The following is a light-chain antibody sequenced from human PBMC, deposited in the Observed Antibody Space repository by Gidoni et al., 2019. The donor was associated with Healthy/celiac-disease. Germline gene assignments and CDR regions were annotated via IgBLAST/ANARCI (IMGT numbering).Light chain of an antibody. V-gene: IGKV4-1*01. CDR3: QQYYSTPNT. CDR1: QSVLYSSNNKNY. Sequence: DIVMTQSPDSLAVSLGERATINCKSSQSVLYSSNNKNYLAWYQQKPGQPPKLLIYWASTRESGVPDRFSGSGSGTDFTLTISSLQAEDEAVYYCQQYYSTPNTFGQXTKLEIK. J-gene: IGKJ2*01. CDR2: WAS.